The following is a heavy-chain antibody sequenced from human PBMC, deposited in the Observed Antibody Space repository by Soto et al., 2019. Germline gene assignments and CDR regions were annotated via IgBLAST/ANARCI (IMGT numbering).Heavy chain of an antibody. CDR1: GGSFSGYY. CDR3: ASLRVYYYGMDV. CDR2: INHSGST. J-gene: IGHJ6*02. Sequence: QVQLQQWGAGLLKASETLSLTCAVYGGSFSGYYWSWIRQPPGKGLEWIGEINHSGSTNYNPSLKSRVTISVDTSKNQFSLKLSSVTAADTAVYYCASLRVYYYGMDVWGQGTTVTVSS. V-gene: IGHV4-34*01.